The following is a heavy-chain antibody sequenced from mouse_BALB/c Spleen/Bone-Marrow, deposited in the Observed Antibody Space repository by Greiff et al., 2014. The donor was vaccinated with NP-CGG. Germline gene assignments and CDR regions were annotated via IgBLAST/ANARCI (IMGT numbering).Heavy chain of an antibody. J-gene: IGHJ3*01. D-gene: IGHD2-4*01. V-gene: IGHV2-9*02. CDR1: GFSLTSYG. Sequence: VMLVESGPGLVAPSQSLSITYTVSGFSLTSYGVHWVRQPPGKGLEWLGVIWAGGSTNYNSALMSRLSISKDNSKSQVFLKMNSLQTDDTAMYYCAREATMITWFAYWGQGTLVTVSA. CDR2: IWAGGST. CDR3: AREATMITWFAY.